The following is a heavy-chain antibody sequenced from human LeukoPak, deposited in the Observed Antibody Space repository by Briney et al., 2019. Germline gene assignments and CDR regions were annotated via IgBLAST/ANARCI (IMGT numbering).Heavy chain of an antibody. CDR3: ARGPPYYYDSSGYG. CDR1: GGSFSGYY. V-gene: IGHV4-34*01. J-gene: IGHJ4*02. D-gene: IGHD3-22*01. Sequence: SETLSLTCAVYGGSFSGYYWSWIRQPPGKGLEWIGEINHSGSTYYNPSLKSRVTISVDTSKNQFSLKLSSVTAADTAVYYCARGPPYYYDSSGYGWGQGTLVTVSS. CDR2: INHSGST.